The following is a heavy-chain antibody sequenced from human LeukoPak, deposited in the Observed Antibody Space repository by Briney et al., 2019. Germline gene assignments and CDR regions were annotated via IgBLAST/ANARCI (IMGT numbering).Heavy chain of an antibody. CDR3: ARQGSSGHYYGGYFDY. CDR2: IYPGDSDT. D-gene: IGHD3-22*01. Sequence: GESLKISCKGSGYSFTSYWIGWVRQMPGKGLEWMGIIYPGDSDTRYSPSFQGQVTISADKSISTAYLQWSSLKASDTAMYYCARQGSSGHYYGGYFDYWGQGTLVTVSS. J-gene: IGHJ4*02. V-gene: IGHV5-51*01. CDR1: GYSFTSYW.